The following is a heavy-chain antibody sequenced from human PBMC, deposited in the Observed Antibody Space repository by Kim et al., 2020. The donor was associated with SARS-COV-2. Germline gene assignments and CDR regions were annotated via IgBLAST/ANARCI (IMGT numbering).Heavy chain of an antibody. J-gene: IGHJ4*02. V-gene: IGHV4-39*01. D-gene: IGHD5-12*01. CDR2: IHYSGTT. CDR3: GGLAVVGWATIVY. CDR1: SGSISSDAHN. Sequence: SETLSLTCTVSSGSISSDAHNWAWIRQPPGKGLEWIGSIHYSGTTSYNPSPERRVTTTIDTSNNQFSRRLTSVTAADTAVYYCGGLAVVGWATIVYWGLGSVVTVSS.